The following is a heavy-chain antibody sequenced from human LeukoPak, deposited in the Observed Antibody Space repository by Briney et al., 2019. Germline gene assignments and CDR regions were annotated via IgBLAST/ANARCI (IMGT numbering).Heavy chain of an antibody. CDR3: AKEGTYDSSGYYFDY. CDR1: GFTFSSYG. CDR2: IWYDGSNK. D-gene: IGHD3-22*01. J-gene: IGHJ4*02. V-gene: IGHV3-33*06. Sequence: PGGSLRLSCAASGFTFSSYGMHWVRQAPGKGLEWVAVIWYDGSNKYYADSVKGRFTISRDNSKNTLYLQMNSLRAEGTAVYYCAKEGTYDSSGYYFDYWGQGTLVTVSS.